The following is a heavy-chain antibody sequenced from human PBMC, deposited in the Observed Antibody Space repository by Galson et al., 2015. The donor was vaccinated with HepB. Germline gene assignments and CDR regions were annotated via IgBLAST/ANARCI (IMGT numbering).Heavy chain of an antibody. J-gene: IGHJ4*02. D-gene: IGHD6-13*01. CDR1: GYTFTMYA. Sequence: SGYTFTMYAMHWVRQAPGQRPEWMGWINVGNGDTKYSRKFQGRVTITRDTSANTVYVELANLKFEDTAVYYCTRSGRFGVSAADHGLFWGQGTLVTVSS. CDR2: INVGNGDT. CDR3: TRSGRFGVSAADHGLF. V-gene: IGHV1-3*01.